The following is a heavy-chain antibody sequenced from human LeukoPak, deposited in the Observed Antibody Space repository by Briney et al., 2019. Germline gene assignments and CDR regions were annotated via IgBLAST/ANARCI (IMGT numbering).Heavy chain of an antibody. CDR2: TYYRSKWYN. CDR3: ARRQGSSSYIDY. CDR1: GDSVSNNSAA. D-gene: IGHD6-13*01. Sequence: SQTLSLTCAISGDSVSNNSAAWNWIRQSPSRGLEWLGRTYYRSKWYNDYAVSVKSRITINPDTSKNQFPLQVNSVTPEDTAVYYCARRQGSSSYIDYWGQEPWSPSPQ. V-gene: IGHV6-1*01. J-gene: IGHJ4*01.